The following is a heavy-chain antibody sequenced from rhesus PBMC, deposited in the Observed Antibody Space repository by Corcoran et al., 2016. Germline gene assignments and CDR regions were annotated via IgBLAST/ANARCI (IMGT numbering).Heavy chain of an antibody. V-gene: IGHV4-65*01. Sequence: QVQLQESGPGLVKPSETLSLTCAVSGGFVSSSNGWSGIRQPTGKGLGWIGYTSASSRTNYYNPSLTSRVTISTDTSKNQFSLKLSSVTAADAAVYYCARDGIAAGPLIDYWGQGVLVTVSS. CDR3: ARDGIAAGPLIDY. D-gene: IGHD6-13*01. CDR1: GGFVSSSNG. J-gene: IGHJ4*01. CDR2: TSASSRTN.